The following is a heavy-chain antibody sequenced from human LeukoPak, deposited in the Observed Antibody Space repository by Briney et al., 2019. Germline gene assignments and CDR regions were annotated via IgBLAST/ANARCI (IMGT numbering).Heavy chain of an antibody. CDR1: GYTFTTYD. V-gene: IGHV1-8*03. D-gene: IGHD6-19*01. CDR3: ARVAGSIDY. J-gene: IGHJ4*02. CDR2: MNPKSGNT. Sequence: GASVTVSCKASGYTFTTYDINWVRQATGQGLEWMGWMNPKSGNTGYAQKFQGRVTITRDTSISTAYMELSSLRSEDTAVYYCARVAGSIDYWGQGTLVTVSS.